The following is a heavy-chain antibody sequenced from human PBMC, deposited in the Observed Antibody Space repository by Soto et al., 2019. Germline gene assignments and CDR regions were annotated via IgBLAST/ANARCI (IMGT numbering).Heavy chain of an antibody. V-gene: IGHV3-23*01. J-gene: IGHJ3*02. CDR3: ENAPTTLVNPGDAFDI. D-gene: IGHD1-26*01. Sequence: EVQLLESGGGLVQPGGSLRLSCAASGFTFSSYAMSWVRQAPGKGLEWVSSISGSGGSTYYADSVKGRFTISRDNSKNTLYLQMNGLRAEDTAVYYSENAPTTLVNPGDAFDIWGQGTMVTVSS. CDR2: ISGSGGST. CDR1: GFTFSSYA.